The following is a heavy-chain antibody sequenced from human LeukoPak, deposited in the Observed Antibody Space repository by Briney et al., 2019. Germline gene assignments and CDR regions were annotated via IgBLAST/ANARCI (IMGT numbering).Heavy chain of an antibody. V-gene: IGHV3-11*01. CDR2: ISSSGSTI. Sequence: GGSLRHSCAAPGFTFHDYYISSLRQAPAKGPEWVSYISSSGSTIYYADSVKGRFTISRDNAKNSLYLQMNSLRAEDTAVYYCARDKSNYYGSGSSPPYWGQGTLVTVSS. CDR3: ARDKSNYYGSGSSPPY. J-gene: IGHJ4*02. D-gene: IGHD3-10*01. CDR1: GFTFHDYY.